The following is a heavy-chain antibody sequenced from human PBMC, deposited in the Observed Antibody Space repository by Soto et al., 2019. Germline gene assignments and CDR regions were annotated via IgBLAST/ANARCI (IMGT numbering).Heavy chain of an antibody. D-gene: IGHD3-10*01. CDR1: GFTVSSNY. V-gene: IGHV3-66*01. CDR3: AREGDYGSGSYSFY. J-gene: IGHJ4*02. Sequence: GGSLRLSCAASGFTVSSNYMSWVRQAPGKGLEWVSVIYSGGSTYYADSVKGRFTISRDNSKNTLYLQMNSLRAEDTAVYYCAREGDYGSGSYSFYWGQGTLVTVSS. CDR2: IYSGGST.